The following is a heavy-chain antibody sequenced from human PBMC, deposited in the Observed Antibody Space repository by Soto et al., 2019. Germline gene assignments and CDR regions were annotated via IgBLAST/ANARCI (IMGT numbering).Heavy chain of an antibody. D-gene: IGHD6-19*01. CDR1: GFTFSSYA. CDR3: AKGTEAVAGNYFDL. CDR2: ISGSGSAT. Sequence: EVQLLESGGDLVQPGGSLRLSCVASGFTFSSYAMNWVRQARGKGLEWVSTISGSGSATYYADSVKGRFSISRENSKTHLFLQMNSLRAEDTAVYYCAKGTEAVAGNYFDLWGRGTLVTVSS. V-gene: IGHV3-23*01. J-gene: IGHJ2*01.